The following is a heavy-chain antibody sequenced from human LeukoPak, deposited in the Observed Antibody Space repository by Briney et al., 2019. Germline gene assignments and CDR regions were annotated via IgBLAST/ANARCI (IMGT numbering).Heavy chain of an antibody. D-gene: IGHD5/OR15-5a*01. Sequence: PGGSLRLSCAASGFTFSSYAMSWVRQTPGKGLEWVSTISGSGGRTYYADSVKGRFTISRDNSKNTLYLQMNSLRAEDTAIYHCAKAPYSVYDSDAFDIWGQGTMLTVSS. CDR2: ISGSGGRT. CDR1: GFTFSSYA. CDR3: AKAPYSVYDSDAFDI. J-gene: IGHJ3*02. V-gene: IGHV3-23*01.